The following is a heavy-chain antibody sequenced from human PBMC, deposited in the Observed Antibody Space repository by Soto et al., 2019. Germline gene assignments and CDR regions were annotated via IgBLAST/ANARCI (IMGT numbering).Heavy chain of an antibody. V-gene: IGHV3-53*01. D-gene: IGHD3-10*01. J-gene: IGHJ5*02. CDR2: IYTSGST. CDR3: ASGAHWFDP. CDR1: EFTVSNNY. Sequence: EEQLVESGGGLIQPGESLRLSCAASEFTVSNNYMNCVRQAPGKGLEWVSVIYTSGSTYYADSVKGRFTISRDNSKNTLYLQMNSLRAEDTAVYYCASGAHWFDPWGQGTLVTVSS.